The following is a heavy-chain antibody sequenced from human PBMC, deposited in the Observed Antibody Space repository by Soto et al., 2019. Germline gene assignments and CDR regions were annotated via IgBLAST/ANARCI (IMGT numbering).Heavy chain of an antibody. J-gene: IGHJ4*02. V-gene: IGHV3-30-3*01. CDR3: ARARRLTSGFDY. D-gene: IGHD3-10*01. CDR1: GFTFSSYA. CDR2: ISYDGSNK. Sequence: PGGSLRLSCAASGFTFSSYAMHWVRQAPGKGLEWVAVISYDGSNKYYADSVKGRFTISRDNSKNTLYLQMNSLRAEDAAVYYCARARRLTSGFDYWGQGTLVTVSS.